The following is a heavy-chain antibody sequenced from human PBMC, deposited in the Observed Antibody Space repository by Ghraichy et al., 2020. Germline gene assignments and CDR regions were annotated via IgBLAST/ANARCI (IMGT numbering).Heavy chain of an antibody. CDR3: TTLSTHALYCYYGGCYFDY. J-gene: IGHJ4*02. CDR2: IKSNAEGATR. V-gene: IGHV3-15*01. CDR1: GFTLSNAW. Sequence: GESLNISCEASGFTLSNAWMNWVRQAPGKGLERVARIKSNAEGATRDYAEFVTGRFTVSRDDSRNTLYLQMNNLKSEDTAMYYCTTLSTHALYCYYGGCYFDYWGQGTLVTVSS. D-gene: IGHD2-8*01.